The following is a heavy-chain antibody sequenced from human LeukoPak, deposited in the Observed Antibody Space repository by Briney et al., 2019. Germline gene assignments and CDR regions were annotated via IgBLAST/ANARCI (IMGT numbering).Heavy chain of an antibody. CDR3: ARHPNLNDYGVSSPSY. CDR1: GFTFKTFE. Sequence: GGSLRLSCAAFGFTFKTFEMDWVRQAPGRGLEWVSYISSGSSTIYYADSVKGRFTISRDNAKNSLYLQMDSLRAEDTAVYYCARHPNLNDYGVSSPSYWGQGTLVTVSS. V-gene: IGHV3-48*03. CDR2: ISSGSSTI. D-gene: IGHD4/OR15-4a*01. J-gene: IGHJ4*02.